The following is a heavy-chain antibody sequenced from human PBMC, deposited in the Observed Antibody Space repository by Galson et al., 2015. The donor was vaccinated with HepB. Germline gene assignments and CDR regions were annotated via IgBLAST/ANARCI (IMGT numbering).Heavy chain of an antibody. J-gene: IGHJ6*02. V-gene: IGHV3-30*18. D-gene: IGHD2-21*01. CDR1: GFSFSTFG. CDR3: AKDLFPDIYPGRAGGRYFYSGLGV. Sequence: SLRLSCAASGFSFSTFGMNWVRQAPGKGLEWVAILSHDGSDKLYADSVKGRFTISRDNSKNTLYLQMNSLRAEDTAVYYCAKDLFPDIYPGRAGGRYFYSGLGVWGQGTTVTVSS. CDR2: LSHDGSDK.